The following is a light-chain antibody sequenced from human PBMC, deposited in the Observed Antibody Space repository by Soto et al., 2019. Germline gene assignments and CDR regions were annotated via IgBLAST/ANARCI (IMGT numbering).Light chain of an antibody. CDR3: CSYAGSSTYVV. V-gene: IGLV2-23*01. CDR2: EGS. CDR1: SSDVGSYNL. Sequence: QSALTQPASVSGSTGQSITISCTGTSSDVGSYNLVSWYQQHPGKAPKLMIYEGSKRPSGVSNRFSGSKSDNTASLTISGLQAEDEANYYCCSYAGSSTYVVFGGGTKLTVL. J-gene: IGLJ2*01.